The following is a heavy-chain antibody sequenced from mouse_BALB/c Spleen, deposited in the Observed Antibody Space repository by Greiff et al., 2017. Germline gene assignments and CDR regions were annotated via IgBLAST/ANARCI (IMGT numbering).Heavy chain of an antibody. CDR2: ISSGGST. V-gene: IGHV5-6-5*01. J-gene: IGHJ4*01. CDR1: GFTFSSYA. Sequence: EVQGVESGGGLVKPGGSLKLSCAASGFTFSSYAMSWVRQTPEKRLEWVASISSGGSTYYPDSVKGRFTISRDNARNILYLQMSSLRSEDTAMYYCARGGRVRLDYAMDYWGQGTSVTVSS. CDR3: ARGGRVRLDYAMDY. D-gene: IGHD2-14*01.